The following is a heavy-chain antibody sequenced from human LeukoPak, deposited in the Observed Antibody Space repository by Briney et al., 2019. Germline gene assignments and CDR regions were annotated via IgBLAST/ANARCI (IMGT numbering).Heavy chain of an antibody. CDR3: ARRLAY. V-gene: IGHV3-48*01. Sequence: PEGSLRLSGEASGFTFSSYGMNWVRQAPGKGLEWVSYIDGTTTNIHYADSVRDRFTISRDNAKNTLFLQMTSLRAADTAVSYCARRLAYWGQGTRVTVSS. J-gene: IGHJ4*02. CDR2: IDGTTTNI. CDR1: GFTFSSYG.